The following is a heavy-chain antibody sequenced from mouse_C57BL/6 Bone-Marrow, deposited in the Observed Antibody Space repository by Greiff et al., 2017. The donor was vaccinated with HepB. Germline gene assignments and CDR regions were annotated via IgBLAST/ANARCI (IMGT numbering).Heavy chain of an antibody. CDR2: IWRGGST. CDR1: GFSLTSYG. Sequence: VQLKQSGPGLVQPSQSLSITCTVSGFSLTSYGVHWVRQSPGKGLEWLGVIWRGGSTDYNAAFMSRLSITKDNSKSQVFFKMNSLQADDTAIYYCATYYYGSSYDWYFDVWGTGTTVTVSS. J-gene: IGHJ1*03. V-gene: IGHV2-5*01. CDR3: ATYYYGSSYDWYFDV. D-gene: IGHD1-1*01.